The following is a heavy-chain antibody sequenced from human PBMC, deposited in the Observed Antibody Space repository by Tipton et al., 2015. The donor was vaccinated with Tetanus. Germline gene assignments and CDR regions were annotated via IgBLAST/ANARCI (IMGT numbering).Heavy chain of an antibody. CDR1: GFTFDDYA. J-gene: IGHJ4*02. V-gene: IGHV3-9*01. CDR3: AKDIHAVVKALFDY. Sequence: SLRLSCAASGFTFDDYAMHWVRQAPGKGLGWVSGISWNSGSIGYADSVKGRFTISRDNAKNSLYLQMNSLRAEDTALYYCAKDIHAVVKALFDYWGQGTLVTVSS. D-gene: IGHD3-22*01. CDR2: ISWNSGSI.